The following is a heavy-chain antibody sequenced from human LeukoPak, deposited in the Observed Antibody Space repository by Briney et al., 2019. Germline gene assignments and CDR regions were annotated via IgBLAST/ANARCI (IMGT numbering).Heavy chain of an antibody. D-gene: IGHD1-26*01. V-gene: IGHV1-2*02. CDR3: ARQVRGVGARPPYYYYYMDV. CDR2: INPNSGGT. CDR1: GYTFTAYY. Sequence: GASVKVSCKASGYTFTAYYMHWVRQAPGQGLEWMGWINPNSGGTNYAQKFQGRVTMTRDTSISTAYMELSRLRSDDTAVYYCARQVRGVGARPPYYYYYMDVWGKGTTVTISS. J-gene: IGHJ6*03.